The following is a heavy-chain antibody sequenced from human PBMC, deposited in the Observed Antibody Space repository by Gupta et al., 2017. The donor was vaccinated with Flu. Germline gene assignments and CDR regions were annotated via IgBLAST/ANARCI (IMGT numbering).Heavy chain of an antibody. V-gene: IGHV3-48*02. J-gene: IGHJ4*02. CDR2: IGSGGNT. Sequence: EVQLVESGGGLVQPGGSLRLTCVVSGFTFSGSHFNWLRQAPGRGLEWIAYIGSGGNTDYADSVRGRFTISRDNARDSVFLQMNSLRDEDTALYYCARDHDWAFIWGGQGAQVTVSS. CDR3: ARDHDWAFIW. D-gene: IGHD2-21*01. CDR1: GFTFSGSH.